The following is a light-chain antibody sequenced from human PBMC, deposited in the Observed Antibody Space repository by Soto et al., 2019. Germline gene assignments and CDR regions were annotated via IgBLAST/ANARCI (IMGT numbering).Light chain of an antibody. CDR3: QQSYGTPIP. J-gene: IGKJ5*01. CDR1: QSISRY. V-gene: IGKV1-39*01. CDR2: VAS. Sequence: DIQMTQSPSSLSASVVDRVTITCRASQSISRYLNWYQQKPGKAPNLLIYVASSLQSEVPSRFSGSGSGTDFTLTITSLQPEDFATYYCQQSYGTPIPFGQGTRLAI.